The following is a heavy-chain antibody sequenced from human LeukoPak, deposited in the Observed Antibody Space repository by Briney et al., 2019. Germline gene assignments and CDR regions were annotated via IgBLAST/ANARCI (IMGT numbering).Heavy chain of an antibody. V-gene: IGHV4-59*01. J-gene: IGHJ4*02. D-gene: IGHD4-17*01. CDR2: VYYSGTT. CDR3: AREEYGDYVGY. CDR1: GGSLSGYY. Sequence: SETLSLTCAVYGGSLSGYYWSWIRQPPGKGLEWIGYVYYSGTTNYNPSLRSRVTISVDTSKNQFSLKLNSVTAADTAVYYCAREEYGDYVGYWGQGTLVTVAS.